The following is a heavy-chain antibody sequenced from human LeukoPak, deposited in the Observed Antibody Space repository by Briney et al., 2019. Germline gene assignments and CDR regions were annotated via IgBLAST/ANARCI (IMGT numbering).Heavy chain of an antibody. CDR2: LNYSGST. CDR1: GGSISSGGYY. V-gene: IGHV4-31*03. D-gene: IGHD4-17*01. CDR3: ARDHAYDSGDYHPGAFDI. Sequence: SETLSLTCTVSGGSISSGGYYWSWIRQHPGKGLEWIGFLNYSGSTYYNPSLKSRVTISVDTSKNQCSLKLSSVTAADTAVYYCARDHAYDSGDYHPGAFDIWGQGTMVTVSS. J-gene: IGHJ3*02.